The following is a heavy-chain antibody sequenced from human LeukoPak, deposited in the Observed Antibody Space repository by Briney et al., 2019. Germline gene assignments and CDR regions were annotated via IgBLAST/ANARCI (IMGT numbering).Heavy chain of an antibody. Sequence: SETLSLTCTVSGGSISSYYWSWIRQPPGKGLEWIGYIYSSGSTNYSPSLKSRVTISVGTSKNHFSLKLTSVTAADTAVYYCARLLGWSGPINWFDPWGRGTLVTVSS. J-gene: IGHJ5*02. CDR2: IYSSGST. D-gene: IGHD3-3*01. CDR1: GGSISSYY. CDR3: ARLLGWSGPINWFDP. V-gene: IGHV4-59*08.